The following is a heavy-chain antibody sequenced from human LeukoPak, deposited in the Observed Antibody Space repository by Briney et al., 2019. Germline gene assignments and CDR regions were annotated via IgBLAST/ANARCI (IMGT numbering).Heavy chain of an antibody. D-gene: IGHD1-26*01. V-gene: IGHV3-21*01. CDR1: GFTFSSYS. Sequence: PGGSLRLSCAASGFTFSSYSMNWARQAPGKGLEWVSSISSSSSYIYYADSVKGRFTISRDNAKNSLYLQMNSLRAEDTAVYYCARVKVGLWYFDYWGQGTLVTVSS. J-gene: IGHJ4*02. CDR2: ISSSSSYI. CDR3: ARVKVGLWYFDY.